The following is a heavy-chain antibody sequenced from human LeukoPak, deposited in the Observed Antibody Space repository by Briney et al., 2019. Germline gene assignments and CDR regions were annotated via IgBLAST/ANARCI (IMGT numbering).Heavy chain of an antibody. Sequence: SETLSLTCTVSGGSISSYYWSWIRQPPGKGLEWIGYIYTSGSTNYNPSLKSRVTISVDTSKNQFPLKLSSVTTADTAVYYCASNIAARPHYYMDVWGKGTTVTVSS. V-gene: IGHV4-4*09. CDR1: GGSISSYY. J-gene: IGHJ6*03. D-gene: IGHD6-6*01. CDR2: IYTSGST. CDR3: ASNIAARPHYYMDV.